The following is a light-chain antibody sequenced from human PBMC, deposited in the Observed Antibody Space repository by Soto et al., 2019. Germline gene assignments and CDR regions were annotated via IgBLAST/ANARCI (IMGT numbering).Light chain of an antibody. Sequence: EIVLTQSPDTLSLSPGERATLSCRASQSIRSERLAWYQQKPGQTPRLLVYGASSRATGIPDRFSGSGSGTDFTLTISRLEPEDFAVYYCQQHGSSPITFGQGTRLEIK. CDR3: QQHGSSPIT. V-gene: IGKV3-20*01. CDR1: QSIRSER. J-gene: IGKJ5*01. CDR2: GAS.